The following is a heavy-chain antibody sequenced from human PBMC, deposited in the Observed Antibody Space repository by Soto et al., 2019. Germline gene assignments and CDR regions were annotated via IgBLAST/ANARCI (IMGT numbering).Heavy chain of an antibody. Sequence: QVQLVQSGAEVKNPGASVKVSCKASGYTFTRYGIGWARQAPGQGLEWMGWINTYNGNTNYAQNVQGRVTLTTDTSTSIAYMELRSLRSNDTAIYYCAMVDVYVTPSPQDVLGQGTTVIVSS. CDR1: GYTFTRYG. CDR3: AMVDVYVTPSPQDV. CDR2: INTYNGNT. V-gene: IGHV1-18*01. J-gene: IGHJ6*02. D-gene: IGHD2-8*01.